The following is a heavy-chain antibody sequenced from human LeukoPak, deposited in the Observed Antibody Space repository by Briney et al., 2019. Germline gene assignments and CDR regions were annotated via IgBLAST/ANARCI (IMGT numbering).Heavy chain of an antibody. CDR3: ARVNNYYDSSGYLYYFDY. Sequence: ASVKVSCKASGYTFTGNYIHWVRQAPGQGLEWMGWINPNSGGSNYVQNFQGRVTMTRDTSISTAYMELRKLRSDDTAVYYCARVNNYYDSSGYLYYFDYWGQGTLVTVSS. J-gene: IGHJ4*02. V-gene: IGHV1-2*02. D-gene: IGHD3-22*01. CDR2: INPNSGGS. CDR1: GYTFTGNY.